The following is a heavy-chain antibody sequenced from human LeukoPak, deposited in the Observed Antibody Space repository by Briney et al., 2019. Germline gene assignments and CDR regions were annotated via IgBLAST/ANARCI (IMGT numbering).Heavy chain of an antibody. CDR3: ARGGGFLRVLTWFDP. CDR1: GYPFINYG. CDR2: ISAYNGNT. J-gene: IGHJ5*02. D-gene: IGHD4/OR15-4a*01. V-gene: IGHV1-18*01. Sequence: ASVKVSCKASGYPFINYGFHWVRQAPGQGLEWMGWISAYNGNTNYARNFQDRVTLTTDKPTSTTYMELRSLRPDDTAVYYCARGGGFLRVLTWFDPWGQGTLVTVSS.